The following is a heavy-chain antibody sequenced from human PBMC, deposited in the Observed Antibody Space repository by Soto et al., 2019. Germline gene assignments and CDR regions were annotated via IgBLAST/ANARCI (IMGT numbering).Heavy chain of an antibody. CDR3: ARVHISGHGVDY. J-gene: IGHJ4*02. CDR1: GYSISSGYY. CDR2: ISHSGST. V-gene: IGHV4-38-2*02. D-gene: IGHD5-12*01. Sequence: SEXXXXTXXVSGYSISSGYYWAWIRQPPGQGLEWFGSISHSGSTYYNPSLKSRVTISVHTSKNQFSLDLTSVTAADTAIYYCARVHISGHGVDYWGQGTLVTVSS.